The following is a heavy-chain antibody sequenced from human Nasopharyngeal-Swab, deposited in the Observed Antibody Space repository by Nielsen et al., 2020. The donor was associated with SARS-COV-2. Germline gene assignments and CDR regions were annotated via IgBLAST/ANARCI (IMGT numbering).Heavy chain of an antibody. CDR3: AIPTVTTDY. J-gene: IGHJ4*02. CDR2: IDPGDSYT. CDR1: GYRFTSYW. V-gene: IGHV5-10-1*01. D-gene: IGHD4-17*01. Sequence: GASLKISCKGSGYRFTSYWISWVRQMPGKGLEWMGRIDPGDSYTNYSPSFQGHVTISADKSISTAYLQWSSLKASDTAMYYCAIPTVTTDYWGQGTLVTVSS.